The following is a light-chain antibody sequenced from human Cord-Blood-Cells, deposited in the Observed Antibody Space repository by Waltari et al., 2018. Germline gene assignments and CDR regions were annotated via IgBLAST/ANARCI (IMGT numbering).Light chain of an antibody. V-gene: IGKV4-1*01. J-gene: IGKJ2*01. CDR2: WAS. CDR3: QQYYSTPPYT. Sequence: DIVMTQSPDSLAVSLGERAPINCKSSQSVLYSSNNKNYLAWYQQKPGQPPKLLIYWASTRESGVPDRFSGSGSETDFTLTISSLQSEDVAVYYGQQYYSTPPYTFGHGTKLEIK. CDR1: QSVLYSSNNKNY.